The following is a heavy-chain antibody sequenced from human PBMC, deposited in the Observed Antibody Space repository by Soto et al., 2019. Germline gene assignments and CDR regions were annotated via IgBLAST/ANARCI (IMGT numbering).Heavy chain of an antibody. Sequence: ASVKVSCKASGYTFTSYGISWVRQAPGQGLEWMGWISAYNGNTNYAQKLQGRVTMTTDTSTSTAYMELRSLRSDDTAVYYCARGRYYYDSSGYYSPRHYYGMDVWGQGTTVTVSS. J-gene: IGHJ6*02. CDR2: ISAYNGNT. D-gene: IGHD3-22*01. V-gene: IGHV1-18*01. CDR1: GYTFTSYG. CDR3: ARGRYYYDSSGYYSPRHYYGMDV.